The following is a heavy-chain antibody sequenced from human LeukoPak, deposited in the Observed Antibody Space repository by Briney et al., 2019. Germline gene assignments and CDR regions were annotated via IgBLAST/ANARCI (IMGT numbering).Heavy chain of an antibody. V-gene: IGHV3-30*02. J-gene: IGHJ4*02. CDR3: ARDGIGDSSGWSERIM. D-gene: IGHD6-19*01. CDR2: IRYDGSNK. CDR1: GFTFSNYA. Sequence: GGSLRLSCGASGFTFSNYAMHWVRQAPGKGLEWMTFIRYDGSNKYYADSVKGRFTISRDNSKNTLYLQMNSLRAEDTAVYYCARDGIGDSSGWSERIMWGQGTLVTVSS.